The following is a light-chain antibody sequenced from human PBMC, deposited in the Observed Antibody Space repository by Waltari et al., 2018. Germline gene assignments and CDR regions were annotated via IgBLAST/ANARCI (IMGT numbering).Light chain of an antibody. CDR2: GGS. J-gene: IGKJ3*01. V-gene: IGKV3-20*01. CDR1: QSLSSSY. CDR3: QQYGLSIFT. Sequence: EIVLTQSPGTLSLSPGERATLSCRASQSLSSSYLAWYQQKPGQAPRLLIYGGSNRATGIPDRFSGSASGADFTLTINRLEPEDSAVYYCQQYGLSIFTFGPGTKVDIK.